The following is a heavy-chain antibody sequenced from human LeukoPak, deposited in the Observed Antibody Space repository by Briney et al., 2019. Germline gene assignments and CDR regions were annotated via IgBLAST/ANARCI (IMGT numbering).Heavy chain of an antibody. Sequence: NASETLSLTCTVSGGSISSGSYYWSWIRQPAGKGLEWIGRIYTSGSTNYNPSLKSRVTISVDTSKNQFSLKLSSVTAADTAVYYCAREPTDLNWFDLWGQGTLVTVSS. CDR1: GGSISSGSYY. V-gene: IGHV4-61*02. D-gene: IGHD3/OR15-3a*01. CDR3: AREPTDLNWFDL. CDR2: IYTSGST. J-gene: IGHJ5*02.